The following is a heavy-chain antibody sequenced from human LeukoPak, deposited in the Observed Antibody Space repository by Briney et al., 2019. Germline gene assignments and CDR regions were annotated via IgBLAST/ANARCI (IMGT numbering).Heavy chain of an antibody. CDR3: ARRTYKILRGTAYGYWYFDL. J-gene: IGHJ2*01. CDR2: ISYTGRT. Sequence: SETLSLTCTVSGGSISNYYWSWIRQPPGKGLEWIGFISYTGRTNDNPSLKSRVTISVDTSRNQFSLKLNSVTAADTAVYYCARRTYKILRGTAYGYWYFDLWGRGTLVTVSS. V-gene: IGHV4-59*08. CDR1: GGSISNYY. D-gene: IGHD3-9*01.